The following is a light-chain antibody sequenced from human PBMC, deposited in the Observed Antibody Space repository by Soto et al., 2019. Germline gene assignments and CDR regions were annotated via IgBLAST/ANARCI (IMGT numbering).Light chain of an antibody. V-gene: IGLV2-14*01. CDR3: AARDDSLNGVV. CDR1: SSDVGGYNY. CDR2: EVS. Sequence: QSALTQPASVSGSPGQSITISCTGTSSDVGGYNYVSWYQQHPGKAPKLMIYEVSNRPSGVSNRFSGSKSGTSASLAISGLQSEDEADYYCAARDDSLNGVVFGGGTKLTVL. J-gene: IGLJ2*01.